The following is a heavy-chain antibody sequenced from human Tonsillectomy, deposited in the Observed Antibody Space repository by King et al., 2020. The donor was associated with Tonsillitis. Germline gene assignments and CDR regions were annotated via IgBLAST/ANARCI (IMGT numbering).Heavy chain of an antibody. J-gene: IGHJ3*02. CDR1: GFTFSDYY. CDR3: ARDGGYYDILTGYYKGAFDI. D-gene: IGHD3-9*01. Sequence: VQLVESGGGLVKPGGSLRLSCAASGFTFSDYYMSWIRQAPGKGLEWVSYSSSSSSYTNYADSVKGRFTISRDNAKNSLYLQMNSLRAEDTAVYYCARDGGYYDILTGYYKGAFDIWGQGTMVTVSS. V-gene: IGHV3-11*06. CDR2: SSSSSSYT.